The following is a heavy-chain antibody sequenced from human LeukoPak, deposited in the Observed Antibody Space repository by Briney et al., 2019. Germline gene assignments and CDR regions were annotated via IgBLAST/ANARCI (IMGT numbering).Heavy chain of an antibody. CDR1: GFTFSDYW. D-gene: IGHD4-17*01. V-gene: IGHV3-7*01. Sequence: PGGSLRLSCAASGFTFSDYWMSWVRQAPGKGLEWVANIKQDGSEKYYVDSVKGRFTISRDDAKNLLYLDMNSLRAEDTAVYYCARGHTAVTRHFDFWGQGTLVTVSS. CDR2: IKQDGSEK. CDR3: ARGHTAVTRHFDF. J-gene: IGHJ4*02.